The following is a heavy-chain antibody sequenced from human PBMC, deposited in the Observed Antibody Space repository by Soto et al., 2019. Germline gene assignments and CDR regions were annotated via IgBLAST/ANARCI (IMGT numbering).Heavy chain of an antibody. CDR1: RFTFSSYW. D-gene: IGHD1-1*01. CDR3: ARGIDDNASFGMDV. CDR2: IKEDGSDK. J-gene: IGHJ6*02. V-gene: IGHV3-7*01. Sequence: DVRLVESGGGLVQPGGSLRLSCAASRFTFSSYWMSWVRQAPGRGLEWVANIKEDGSDKDYADSVKGRFTISRDNAKKALYVQMNSLRVEDTAVYYCARGIDDNASFGMDVWGQGTTGTVSS.